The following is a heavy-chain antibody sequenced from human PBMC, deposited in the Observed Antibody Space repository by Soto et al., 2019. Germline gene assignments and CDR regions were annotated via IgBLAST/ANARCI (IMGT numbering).Heavy chain of an antibody. CDR3: ARDHYDYVWGSYRLQRLAY. Sequence: QVQLVQSGAEVKKPGSSVKVSCKASGGTFSSYAISWVRQAPGQGLEWMGGIIPIFGTANYAQKFQGRVTITADKSTSTAYMELSSLRSEDTAVYYCARDHYDYVWGSYRLQRLAYWGQGTLVTVSS. CDR1: GGTFSSYA. D-gene: IGHD3-16*02. V-gene: IGHV1-69*06. J-gene: IGHJ4*02. CDR2: IIPIFGTA.